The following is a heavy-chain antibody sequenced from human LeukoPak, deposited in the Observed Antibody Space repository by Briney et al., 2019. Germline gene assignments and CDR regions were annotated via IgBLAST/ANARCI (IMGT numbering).Heavy chain of an antibody. CDR2: INHSGST. V-gene: IGHV4-34*01. Sequence: SETLSLTCAVYGGSFSGYYWNWIRQPPGKGLEWIGKINHSGSTNYNPSLKSRVTISVDTSKNQFSLKLSSVTAADTAVYYCARHEGTITMVRGVIYHHHYFDYWGQGTLVTVSS. D-gene: IGHD3-10*01. CDR1: GGSFSGYY. J-gene: IGHJ4*02. CDR3: ARHEGTITMVRGVIYHHHYFDY.